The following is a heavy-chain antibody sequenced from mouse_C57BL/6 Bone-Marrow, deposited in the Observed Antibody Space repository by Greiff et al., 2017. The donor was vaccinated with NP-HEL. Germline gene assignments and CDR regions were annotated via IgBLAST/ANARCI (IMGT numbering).Heavy chain of an antibody. CDR3: ARRTAGYFDV. CDR1: GFTFSDYG. CDR2: ISNLAYSI. V-gene: IGHV5-15*01. D-gene: IGHD6-1*01. J-gene: IGHJ1*03. Sequence: EVQLQESGGGLVQPGGSLKLSCAASGFTFSDYGMAWVRQAPRKGPEWVAFISNLAYSIYYADTVTGRFTISRENAKNTLYLEMSSLRSEDTAMYYCARRTAGYFDVWGTGTTVTVSS.